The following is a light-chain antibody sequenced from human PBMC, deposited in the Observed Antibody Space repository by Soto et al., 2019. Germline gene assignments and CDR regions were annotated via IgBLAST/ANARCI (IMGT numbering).Light chain of an antibody. V-gene: IGKV3-20*01. CDR3: QQYGSSPIT. CDR2: GAS. J-gene: IGKJ5*01. Sequence: IVLTQSPGTLSSSPGERATLSCRASQSVSTSNLAWYQQKPGQAPRRLIFGASFRATGIPDRFSGSGSGTDFTLTISRLEPEDFAVYYCQQYGSSPITFGQGTRLEIK. CDR1: QSVSTSN.